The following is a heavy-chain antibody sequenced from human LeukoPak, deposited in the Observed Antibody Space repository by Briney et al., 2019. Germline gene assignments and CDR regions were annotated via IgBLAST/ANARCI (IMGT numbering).Heavy chain of an antibody. CDR3: ARLQISTVTKVFDY. D-gene: IGHD4-17*01. J-gene: IGHJ4*02. V-gene: IGHV5-10-1*01. Sequence: KPGAPLRISCPGSGSIFTSYWISWVRELPRKGLEWMGRIDRSDSYTKYSPSFKDHVTISADKPISTAYLQWSSLKASDNARYYCARLQISTVTKVFDYWGQGTLVTVSS. CDR2: IDRSDSYT. CDR1: GSIFTSYW.